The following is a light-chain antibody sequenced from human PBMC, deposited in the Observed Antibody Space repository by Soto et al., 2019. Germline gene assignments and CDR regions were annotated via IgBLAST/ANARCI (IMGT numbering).Light chain of an antibody. CDR1: SSDVGSYNL. CDR2: EGS. Sequence: QSALTQSASVSGSPGQSITISCTGTSSDVGSYNLVSWYQQHPGKAPKLMIYEGSKRPSGVSNRFSGSKSGNTASLTISGLQAEDEADYYCCSYAGSSVLFGGGTKVTVL. J-gene: IGLJ2*01. V-gene: IGLV2-23*01. CDR3: CSYAGSSVL.